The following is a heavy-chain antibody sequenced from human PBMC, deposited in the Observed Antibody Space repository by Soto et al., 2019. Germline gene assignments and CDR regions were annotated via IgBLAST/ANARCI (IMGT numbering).Heavy chain of an antibody. CDR3: ARASHIVVVTAICAFDI. Sequence: GALVKVSCKASGGTFSSYAISWVRQAPGQGLEWMGGIIPIFGTANYAQKFQGRVTITADKSTSTAYMELSSLRSEDTAVYYCARASHIVVVTAICAFDIWGQGTMVTVSS. D-gene: IGHD2-21*02. V-gene: IGHV1-69*06. CDR2: IIPIFGTA. CDR1: GGTFSSYA. J-gene: IGHJ3*02.